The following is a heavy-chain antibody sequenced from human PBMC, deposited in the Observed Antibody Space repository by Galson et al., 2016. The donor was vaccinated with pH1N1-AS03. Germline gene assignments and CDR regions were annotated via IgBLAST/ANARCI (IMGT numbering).Heavy chain of an antibody. J-gene: IGHJ4*02. Sequence: SLRLSCATSGFTFGDYAMSWFRQAPGKGLEWVGFIRSKSYGGTTEYAASVKGRFSISGDDSDGIVYLQMNGLKIDVTAVYYCSRYGGYPDYWGQGTLVTVSS. CDR3: SRYGGYPDY. D-gene: IGHD5-18*01. V-gene: IGHV3-49*03. CDR1: GFTFGDYA. CDR2: IRSKSYGGTT.